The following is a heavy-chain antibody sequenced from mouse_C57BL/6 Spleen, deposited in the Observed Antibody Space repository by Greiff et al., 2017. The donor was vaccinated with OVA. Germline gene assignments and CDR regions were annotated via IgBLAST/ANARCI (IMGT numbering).Heavy chain of an antibody. CDR1: GYTFTSYW. CDR2: IDPSDSYT. CDR3: ARGLIYYYGSSYRGGARDY. D-gene: IGHD1-1*01. J-gene: IGHJ4*01. Sequence: QVQLQQPGAELVMPGASVKLSCKASGYTFTSYWMHWVKQRPGQGLEWIGEIDPSDSYTNYNQKFKGKSTLTVDKSSSTAYMQLSSLKSEDSAVYYCARGLIYYYGSSYRGGARDYWGQGTSVTVSA. V-gene: IGHV1-69*01.